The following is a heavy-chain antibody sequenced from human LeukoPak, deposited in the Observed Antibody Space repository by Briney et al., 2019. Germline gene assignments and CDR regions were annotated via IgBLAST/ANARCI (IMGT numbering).Heavy chain of an antibody. CDR2: FSGSGGST. CDR3: AKGDPSYLSPIDY. CDR1: GFTFSNSA. D-gene: IGHD1-26*01. J-gene: IGHJ4*02. V-gene: IGHV3-23*01. Sequence: GGSLRLSCGASGFTFSNSAMSWVRQAPGKGLEWVSAFSGSGGSTYYADSVKGRFTISRDNSKNTLYLQMYSLRVEDTAVYYCAKGDPSYLSPIDYWGQGTLVTVSS.